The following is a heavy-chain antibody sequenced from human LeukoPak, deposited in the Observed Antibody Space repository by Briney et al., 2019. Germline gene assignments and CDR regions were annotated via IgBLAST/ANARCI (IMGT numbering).Heavy chain of an antibody. Sequence: GGSLRLSCAVSGFNFSHYYMSWVRQAPGKGLEWVSVIYSNNTTYYADAVKGRFTISRGNSNSTLYLQMNNLRVDDTAVYYCARASWGYDFDSWGLGTLVTVSS. V-gene: IGHV3-53*01. CDR1: GFNFSHYY. CDR2: IYSNNTT. CDR3: ARASWGYDFDS. D-gene: IGHD7-27*01. J-gene: IGHJ4*02.